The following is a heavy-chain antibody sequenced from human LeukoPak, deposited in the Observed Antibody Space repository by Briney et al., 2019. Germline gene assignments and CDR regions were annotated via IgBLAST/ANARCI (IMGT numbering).Heavy chain of an antibody. CDR3: AKGDQVFMDV. CDR2: ISGSGGST. Sequence: GSLRLSCAASGFTFDDYAMHWVRQAPGKGLEWVSAISGSGGSTYYADSVKGRFTISRDNSKNTLYLQMNSLRAEDTAAYYCAKGDQVFMDVWGQGTTVTVSS. V-gene: IGHV3-23*01. CDR1: GFTFDDYA. D-gene: IGHD3-10*01. J-gene: IGHJ6*02.